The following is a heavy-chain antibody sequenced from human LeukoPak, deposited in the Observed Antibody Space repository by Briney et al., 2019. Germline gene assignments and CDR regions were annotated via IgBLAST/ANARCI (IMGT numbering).Heavy chain of an antibody. CDR1: GYTFTGYY. V-gene: IGHV1-2*06. D-gene: IGHD4-17*01. J-gene: IGHJ3*02. CDR3: ARPYGDSTDDAFDI. Sequence: GASLNVSCKASGYTFTGYYMHWGRQPPRQGLEWMGRINPNSGGTNYAQKFQGRLTMTRDTSISTAYMELSRLRSDDTAVYYCARPYGDSTDDAFDIRGQGTMVTVSS. CDR2: INPNSGGT.